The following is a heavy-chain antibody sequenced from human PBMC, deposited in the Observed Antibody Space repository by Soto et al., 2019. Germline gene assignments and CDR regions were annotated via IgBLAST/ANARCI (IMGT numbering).Heavy chain of an antibody. CDR1: GFTFTSSA. D-gene: IGHD1-26*01. CDR2: IVVGSGNT. Sequence: SVKVSSKASGFTFTSSAVQWVRQARGQRLEWIGWIVVGSGNTNYAQKFQERVTITRDMSTSTAYMELSSLRSEDTAVYYCEAAGELLRSYYYYGMDVWGQGTTVTVSS. V-gene: IGHV1-58*01. J-gene: IGHJ6*02. CDR3: EAAGELLRSYYYYGMDV.